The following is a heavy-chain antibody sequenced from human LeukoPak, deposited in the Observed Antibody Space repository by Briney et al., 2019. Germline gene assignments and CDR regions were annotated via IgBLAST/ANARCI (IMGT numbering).Heavy chain of an antibody. Sequence: ASVKVSCKVSGYTLTELSMHWVRQAHGKGLEWKGGFEPEDGETIYTQKFQDRVTMTEDTSSDTAYMELSTLRSEDTAVYYCATEYSGSALGAFDIWGQGTMVTVSS. CDR1: GYTLTELS. CDR3: ATEYSGSALGAFDI. V-gene: IGHV1-24*01. CDR2: FEPEDGET. D-gene: IGHD1-26*01. J-gene: IGHJ3*02.